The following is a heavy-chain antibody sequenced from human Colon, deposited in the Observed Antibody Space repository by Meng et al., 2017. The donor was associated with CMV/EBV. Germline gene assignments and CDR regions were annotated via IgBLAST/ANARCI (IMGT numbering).Heavy chain of an antibody. J-gene: IGHJ4*02. D-gene: IGHD6-19*01. V-gene: IGHV1-2*02. Sequence: QVKLMQSGGGVKEPGASVKVSCKTSGYTFSDYYMHWVRQAPGQGLEWMGWIRSDGSATNYAQKFRGRVTMTRDASVSTAYMELSGLTSDDTAVYFCVRSSGWSLFDYWGPGALVTVSS. CDR3: VRSSGWSLFDY. CDR2: IRSDGSAT. CDR1: GYTFSDYY.